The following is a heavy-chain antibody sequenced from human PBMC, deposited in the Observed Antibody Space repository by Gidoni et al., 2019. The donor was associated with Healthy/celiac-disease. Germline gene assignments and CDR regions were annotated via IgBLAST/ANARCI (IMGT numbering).Heavy chain of an antibody. CDR2: FDPEDGET. V-gene: IGHV1-24*01. D-gene: IGHD1-7*01. Sequence: QVQLVQSGAAVKKPGASVKVSCKVSGYTLTELSMPWVRQAPGKGLEWMGGFDPEDGETIYAQKFQGRVTMTEDTSTDTAYMELSSLRSEDTAVYYCATVGYNWNYEAFDIWGQGTMVTVSS. J-gene: IGHJ3*02. CDR3: ATVGYNWNYEAFDI. CDR1: GYTLTELS.